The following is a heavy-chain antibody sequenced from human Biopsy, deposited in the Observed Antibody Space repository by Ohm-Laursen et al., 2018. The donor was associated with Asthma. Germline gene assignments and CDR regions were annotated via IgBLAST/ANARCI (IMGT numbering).Heavy chain of an antibody. V-gene: IGHV4-31*02. CDR3: ARGRGYCRDGNCYNYYFEN. CDR1: GASISSGGYY. Sequence: TLSLTCTVSGASISSGGYYWSWIRHHPGSGLEWIGYIDYSGTTYYNPSLKSRVSLSPDTSKNQFSLRLSSLTAADTAVYYCARGRGYCRDGNCYNYYFENWGQGTLVTVS. CDR2: IDYSGTT. J-gene: IGHJ4*02. D-gene: IGHD2-15*01.